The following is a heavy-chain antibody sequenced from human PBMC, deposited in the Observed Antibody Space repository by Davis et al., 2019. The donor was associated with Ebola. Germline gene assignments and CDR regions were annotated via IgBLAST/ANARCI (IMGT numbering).Heavy chain of an antibody. J-gene: IGHJ5*02. D-gene: IGHD6-13*01. CDR3: TTAKQDSSSWLDH. Sequence: GESLKISCAASGFSFSTYVMTWVRQAPEKGLEWVSAISSGSDITYYADSVKGRFTISRDNAKNTLYLQMDSLKSEDTAVYYCTTAKQDSSSWLDHWGQGALVTVSS. CDR2: ISSGSDIT. CDR1: GFSFSTYV. V-gene: IGHV3-23*01.